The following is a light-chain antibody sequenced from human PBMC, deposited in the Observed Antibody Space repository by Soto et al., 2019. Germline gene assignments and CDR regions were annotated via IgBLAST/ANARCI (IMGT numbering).Light chain of an antibody. Sequence: VVVTHSPATFSVSPWERSTISSGASQSVSSNLAWYQQKPGQAPRLLIYGASTRATGIPARFSGSGSGTEFTLTISSLQSEDFAVYYCQQYNNWPLTFGQGTKVDIK. J-gene: IGKJ1*01. CDR3: QQYNNWPLT. CDR1: QSVSSN. V-gene: IGKV3-15*01. CDR2: GAS.